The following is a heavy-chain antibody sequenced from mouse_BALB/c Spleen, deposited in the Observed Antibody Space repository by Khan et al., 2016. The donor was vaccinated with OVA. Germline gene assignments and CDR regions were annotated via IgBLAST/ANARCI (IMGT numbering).Heavy chain of an antibody. J-gene: IGHJ2*01. Sequence: QVQLQQSGPGLVQPSQSLSITCTVSGFSLTSYGVHWVRQSPGKGLEWLGVIWSGGSTDYNAAFISRLSISKDNSKSQVFFKMNSLQANDTAIYYCARNRPLYYYGSSYYFDYWGQGTTLTVSS. CDR1: GFSLTSYG. CDR2: IWSGGST. D-gene: IGHD1-1*01. CDR3: ARNRPLYYYGSSYYFDY. V-gene: IGHV2-2*02.